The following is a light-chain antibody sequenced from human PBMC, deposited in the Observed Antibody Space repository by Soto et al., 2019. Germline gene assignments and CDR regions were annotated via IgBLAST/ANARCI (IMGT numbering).Light chain of an antibody. V-gene: IGLV1-44*01. CDR3: SAWDASLNAVL. CDR1: NSNIGSNI. CDR2: SND. Sequence: QSVLSQPPSASGTPRQRVTISCSGRNSNIGSNIVNWYQQLPGTAPKLLIYSNDQRPSGVPDRFSGSKSGTSASLAISGLQSEDEADYYCSAWDASLNAVLFGGGTKLTVL. J-gene: IGLJ2*01.